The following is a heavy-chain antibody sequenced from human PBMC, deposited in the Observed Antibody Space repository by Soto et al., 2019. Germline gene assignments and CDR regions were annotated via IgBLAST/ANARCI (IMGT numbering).Heavy chain of an antibody. D-gene: IGHD2-15*01. CDR1: GFTFSSYA. CDR2: ISGSGGST. CDR3: AKGRSHVVVVAAPFDY. V-gene: IGHV3-23*01. Sequence: LRLSCAASGFTFSSYAMSWVRQAPGKGLEWVSAISGSGGSTYYADSVKGRFTISRDNSKNTLYLQMNSLRAEDTAVYYCAKGRSHVVVVAAPFDYWGQGTLVTVSS. J-gene: IGHJ4*02.